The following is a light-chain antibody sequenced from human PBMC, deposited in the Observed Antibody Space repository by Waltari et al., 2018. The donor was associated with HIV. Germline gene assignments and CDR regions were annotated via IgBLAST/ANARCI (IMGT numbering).Light chain of an antibody. Sequence: EIVLTQSPGTLSLSPGESATLSCRASQTISSNYLAWYHNKNGQAPRLLIYGASSRAAGIPDRFSGHGSETDFSLTISRLEPEDFAVYYCHQYDISPHTFGQGTKLEIK. CDR1: QTISSNY. CDR2: GAS. J-gene: IGKJ2*01. CDR3: HQYDISPHT. V-gene: IGKV3-20*01.